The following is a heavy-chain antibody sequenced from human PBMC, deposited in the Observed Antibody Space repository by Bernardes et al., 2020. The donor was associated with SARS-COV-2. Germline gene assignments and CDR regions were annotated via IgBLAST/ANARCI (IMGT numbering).Heavy chain of an antibody. Sequence: SETLSLTCAVSGGPFSGYFWTWIRQPPGKGLEWIGEINHTGDTNSNYNPTLKSRFTMSLDTSENQVSLKLTSVTAADTAVYYCARASAWGSGSQHYTYYGLDVWGQGTTVTVSS. V-gene: IGHV4-34*01. CDR2: INHTGDTNS. J-gene: IGHJ6*02. CDR1: GGPFSGYF. CDR3: ARASAWGSGSQHYTYYGLDV. D-gene: IGHD3-10*01.